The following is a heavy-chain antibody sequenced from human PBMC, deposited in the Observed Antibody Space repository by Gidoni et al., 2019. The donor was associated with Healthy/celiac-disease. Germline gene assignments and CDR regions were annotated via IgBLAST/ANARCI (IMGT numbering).Heavy chain of an antibody. CDR1: GSPFSSYA. D-gene: IGHD2-8*01. J-gene: IGHJ3*02. CDR3: AKDVGGYCTNGVCYESAFDI. Sequence: EVQLLESGGGLVQPGGSLRLSCAASGSPFSSYAMSWVRQAPGRGLEWDSASRCCGSSTYYADSVKRRFTISRGNSKTTLYLQMNSLRAEDTAVYYCAKDVGGYCTNGVCYESAFDIWGQGTMVTVSS. CDR2: SRCCGSST. V-gene: IGHV3-23*01.